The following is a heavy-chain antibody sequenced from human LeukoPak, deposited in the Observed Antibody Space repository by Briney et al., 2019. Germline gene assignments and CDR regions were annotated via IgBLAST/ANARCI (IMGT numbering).Heavy chain of an antibody. V-gene: IGHV3-53*01. CDR3: AKVSPTGRAFDC. Sequence: PGGSLRLSCAASGFTVSINYMSWVRQAPGEGLEWVSVIYTTGKTYYADSVKGRFSISRDKSKNTVYLKMNSLRAEDTAVYYCAKVSPTGRAFDCWGQGTLVTVSS. CDR2: IYTTGKT. D-gene: IGHD1-1*01. CDR1: GFTVSINY. J-gene: IGHJ4*02.